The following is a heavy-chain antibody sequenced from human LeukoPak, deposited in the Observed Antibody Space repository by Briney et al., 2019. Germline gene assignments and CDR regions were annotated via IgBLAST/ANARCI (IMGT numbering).Heavy chain of an antibody. CDR2: IIPIFGTA. J-gene: IGHJ4*02. V-gene: IGHV1-69*13. CDR3: ASRFYGDYRGPFDY. Sequence: ASVKVSCKASGGTFSTYAISWVRQAPGQGLEWMGGIIPIFGTANYAQKFQGRVTITADESTSTAYMELSSLRSEDTAVYYCASRFYGDYRGPFDYWGQGTLVTVSS. CDR1: GGTFSTYA. D-gene: IGHD4-17*01.